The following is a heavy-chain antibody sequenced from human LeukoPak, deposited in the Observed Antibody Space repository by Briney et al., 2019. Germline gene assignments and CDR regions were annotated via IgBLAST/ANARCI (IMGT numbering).Heavy chain of an antibody. CDR3: ARDAIYGDGDY. Sequence: PGGSLRLSCAASGFTFSSYSMNWVRQAPGKGLEWVSYISSSSSTIYYADSVKGRFTISRDNAKNSLYLQMNSLRAEDTAVYYCARDAIYGDGDYWGQGTLVTVSS. CDR1: GFTFSSYS. D-gene: IGHD2-21*01. J-gene: IGHJ4*02. CDR2: ISSSSSTI. V-gene: IGHV3-48*01.